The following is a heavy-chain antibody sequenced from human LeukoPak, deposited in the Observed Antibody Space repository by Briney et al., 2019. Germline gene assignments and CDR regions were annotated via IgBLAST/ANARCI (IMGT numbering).Heavy chain of an antibody. CDR3: ARGMDYDFWSGYSFWFDP. Sequence: SVNVSCMPSGYTLTSYDINRGRQATGQGLEWMGWMNPNSGNTGYAQKFQGTVTMTRNTSISTAYMELSSLRSEDTAVYYCARGMDYDFWSGYSFWFDPWGQGTLVTVSS. D-gene: IGHD3-3*01. V-gene: IGHV1-8*01. CDR2: MNPNSGNT. CDR1: GYTLTSYD. J-gene: IGHJ5*02.